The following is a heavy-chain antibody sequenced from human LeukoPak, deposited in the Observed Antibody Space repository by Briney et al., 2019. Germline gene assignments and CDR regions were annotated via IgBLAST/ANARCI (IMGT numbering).Heavy chain of an antibody. CDR3: ARDSKAYCSSTSCYFLAFDI. J-gene: IGHJ3*02. D-gene: IGHD2-2*01. Sequence: PGGSLRLSCAASGFSFSDYWMNWVRQAPEKGLEWVSYISSSGSTIYYADSVKGRFTISRDNAKNSLYLQMNSLRAEDTAVYYCARDSKAYCSSTSCYFLAFDIWGQGTMVTVSS. CDR2: ISSSGSTI. V-gene: IGHV3-11*01. CDR1: GFSFSDYW.